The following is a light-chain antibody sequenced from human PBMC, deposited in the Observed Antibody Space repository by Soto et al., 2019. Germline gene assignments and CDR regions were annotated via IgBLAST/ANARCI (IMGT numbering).Light chain of an antibody. CDR2: GTS. CDR1: QSVSSSC. V-gene: IGKV3-20*01. Sequence: EIVLTQSPGTLSLSPGERATLSCRASQSVSSSCLAWYQHKPGRAPRLLIYGTSSRATGIPDRFSGSGSGTDFTLTISRLEPEDFAVYYCQQYGSSITFGQGTRLEIK. CDR3: QQYGSSIT. J-gene: IGKJ5*01.